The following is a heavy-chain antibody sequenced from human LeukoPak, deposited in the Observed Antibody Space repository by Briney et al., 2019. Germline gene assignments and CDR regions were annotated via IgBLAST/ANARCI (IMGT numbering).Heavy chain of an antibody. D-gene: IGHD3-22*01. CDR1: GFTFSSYA. CDR3: AKPRYYDSSGYYVGAFDI. V-gene: IGHV3-23*01. CDR2: ISGSGGST. J-gene: IGHJ3*02. Sequence: GGSLRLSCAASGFTFSSYAMSWVRQAPGKGLEWVSAISGSGGSTYYADSVKGRFTISRDNSKNTLYLQMNSLRAEDTAVYYCAKPRYYDSSGYYVGAFDIWGQGTMVTVSS.